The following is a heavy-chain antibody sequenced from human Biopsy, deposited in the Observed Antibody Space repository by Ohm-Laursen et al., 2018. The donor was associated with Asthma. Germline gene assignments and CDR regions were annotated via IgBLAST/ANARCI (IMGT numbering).Heavy chain of an antibody. J-gene: IGHJ3*02. D-gene: IGHD1-1*01. Sequence: SLRLSCAASGFSFSNFAIHWVRQAPGKGLEWVGVISKDASTQDYADSVKGRFTMARDNSKNTLDLQMDSLGEEDTAVYYCVRDGTDDAFDIWGQGTVVSVSS. V-gene: IGHV3-30*06. CDR2: ISKDASTQ. CDR1: GFSFSNFA. CDR3: VRDGTDDAFDI.